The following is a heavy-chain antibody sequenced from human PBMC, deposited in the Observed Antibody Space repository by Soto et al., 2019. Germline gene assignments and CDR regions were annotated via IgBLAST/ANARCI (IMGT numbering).Heavy chain of an antibody. J-gene: IGHJ4*01. Sequence: EVHLVESGGGLVQPGGSLRLSCAASGFTFSNYWMSWVRQAPGKGLEWVANIKQDGSEKYYVDSVKGRFTLSRDNAQNSLQLQMNSLRAEDTAIYFCARVAYGNGWIFDHWGQGTLLTVSS. D-gene: IGHD6-19*01. CDR2: IKQDGSEK. CDR3: ARVAYGNGWIFDH. V-gene: IGHV3-7*01. CDR1: GFTFSNYW.